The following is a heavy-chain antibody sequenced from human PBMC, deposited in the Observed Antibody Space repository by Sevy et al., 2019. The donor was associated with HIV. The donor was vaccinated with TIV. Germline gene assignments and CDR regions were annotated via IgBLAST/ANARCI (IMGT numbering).Heavy chain of an antibody. V-gene: IGHV3-53*01. J-gene: IGHJ6*02. Sequence: GGSLRLSCAASGFIVNSNYMSWVRQAPGKGLEWVSVTYSGGRTYTADSVKGRFTISRDNSKNTLYLQTNSLRAEDTAVYYCARVLGRDSGYGMDVWGQGTTVTVSS. CDR2: TYSGGRT. CDR1: GFIVNSNY. CDR3: ARVLGRDSGYGMDV. D-gene: IGHD2-21*02.